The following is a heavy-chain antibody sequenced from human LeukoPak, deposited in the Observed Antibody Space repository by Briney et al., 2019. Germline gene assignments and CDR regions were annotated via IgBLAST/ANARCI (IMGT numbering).Heavy chain of an antibody. D-gene: IGHD2-15*01. J-gene: IGHJ4*02. CDR2: FDPEDGET. V-gene: IGHV1-24*01. CDR1: GYTFTSYG. CDR3: ATDRIGPFDY. Sequence: GASVKVSCKASGYTFTSYGISWVRQAPGKGLEWMGGFDPEDGETIYAQKFQGRVTMTEDTSTDTAYMELSSLRSEDTAVYYCATDRIGPFDYWGQGTLVTVSS.